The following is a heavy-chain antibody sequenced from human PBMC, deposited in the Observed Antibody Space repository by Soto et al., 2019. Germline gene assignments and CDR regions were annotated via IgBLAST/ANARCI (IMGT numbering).Heavy chain of an antibody. J-gene: IGHJ6*02. CDR3: ARGIGSGDADYYYDGMDV. CDR2: IYYSGST. Sequence: QVQLQESGPGLVKPSETLSLTCTVSGGSISSYYWSWIRQPPGQGLEWLGYIYYSGSTNYNPSLKRGGTTSVDTSKNQFSLKLGSVTAADTAVYYCARGIGSGDADYYYDGMDVWGQGTTVTVSS. V-gene: IGHV4-59*01. CDR1: GGSISSYY. D-gene: IGHD3-10*01.